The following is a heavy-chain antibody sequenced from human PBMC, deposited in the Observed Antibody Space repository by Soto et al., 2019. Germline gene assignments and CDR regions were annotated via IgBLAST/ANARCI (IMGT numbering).Heavy chain of an antibody. J-gene: IGHJ3*02. CDR2: INHAGST. CDR1: NGSFSVYY. Sequence: PSETLSLTCAVYNGSFSVYYWTRIRQPPGKGLEWIGEINHAGSTNYNPSLKSRVTISVDTSKNQLSLNLNSVTAADTAVYYCARDSTRRGTCDIWGQGTMVTVSS. D-gene: IGHD2-2*01. CDR3: ARDSTRRGTCDI. V-gene: IGHV4-34*01.